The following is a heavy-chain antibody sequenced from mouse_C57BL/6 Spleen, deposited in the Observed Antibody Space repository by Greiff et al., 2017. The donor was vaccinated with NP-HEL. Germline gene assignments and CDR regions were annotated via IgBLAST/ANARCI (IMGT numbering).Heavy chain of an antibody. Sequence: VQLKESGPGLVKPSQSLSLTCSVTGYSITSGYYWNWIRQFPGNKLEWMGYISYDGSNNYNPSLKNRISITRDTSKNQFFLKLNSVTTEDTATYYCARSDDGYSYFDVWGTGTTVTVSS. V-gene: IGHV3-6*01. J-gene: IGHJ1*03. CDR1: GYSITSGYY. CDR3: ARSDDGYSYFDV. D-gene: IGHD2-3*01. CDR2: ISYDGSN.